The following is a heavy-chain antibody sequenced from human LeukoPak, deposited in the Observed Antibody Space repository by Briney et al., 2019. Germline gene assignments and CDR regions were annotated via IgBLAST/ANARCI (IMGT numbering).Heavy chain of an antibody. V-gene: IGHV3-33*06. CDR2: IWYDGSDK. CDR3: AKADY. CDR1: GFTFNNYG. J-gene: IGHJ4*02. Sequence: GGSLRLSCAASGFTFNNYGMHWVRQAPGKGLEWVAVIWYDGSDKYYADSVKGRFTISRDNSKNTLYLQMNSLRAEDTAVYYCAKADYWGQGTLVTVSS.